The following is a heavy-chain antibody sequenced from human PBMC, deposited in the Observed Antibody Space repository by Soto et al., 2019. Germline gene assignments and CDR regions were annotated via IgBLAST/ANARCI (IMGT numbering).Heavy chain of an antibody. CDR2: INPHGGST. CDR1: GDTFTSYY. J-gene: IGHJ5*02. CDR3: ARSSGGNFGIIIEGANWFDP. V-gene: IGHV1-46*01. D-gene: IGHD3-3*01. Sequence: QVRLVQSGAEVRRPEASVKVSCKAPGDTFTSYYLNCVRQAHGQGLELMGEINPHGGSTKYAQKFQGLVTMTSYTSRSKVYMELRSLSSDDTAIYDCARSSGGNFGIIIEGANWFDPWGQGNLVNVSS.